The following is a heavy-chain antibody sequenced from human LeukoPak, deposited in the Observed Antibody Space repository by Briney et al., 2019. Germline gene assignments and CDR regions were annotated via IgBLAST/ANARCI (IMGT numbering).Heavy chain of an antibody. V-gene: IGHV3-7*01. CDR2: IKTDGSEK. J-gene: IGHJ1*01. Sequence: GGSLRLSCAASGFTVSSNYMSWVRQAPGKGLQWVANIKTDGSEKYYVDSVKGRFTISRDNAKNSLYLQMNSLRAEDTAVYYCATYSSLNRREFQFWGQGTLLTVSS. D-gene: IGHD3-22*01. CDR3: ATYSSLNRREFQF. CDR1: GFTVSSNY.